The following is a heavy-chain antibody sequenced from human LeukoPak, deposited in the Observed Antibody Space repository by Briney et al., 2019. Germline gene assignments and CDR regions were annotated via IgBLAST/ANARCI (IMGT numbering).Heavy chain of an antibody. CDR1: GYTFTSYD. V-gene: IGHV1-8*01. Sequence: ASVKVSCKASGYTFTSYDINWVRQATGQGLEWMGWMNPNSGNIGYAQKFQGRVTMTRNTSISTAYMELSSLRSEDTAVYYCARERGQYSSSSGWFDPWGQGTLVTVSS. J-gene: IGHJ5*02. D-gene: IGHD6-6*01. CDR3: ARERGQYSSSSGWFDP. CDR2: MNPNSGNI.